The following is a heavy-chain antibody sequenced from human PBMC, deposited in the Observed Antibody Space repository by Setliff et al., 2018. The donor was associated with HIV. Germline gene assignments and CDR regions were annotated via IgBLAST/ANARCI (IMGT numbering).Heavy chain of an antibody. V-gene: IGHV4-39*01. CDR1: GGSISSSSYY. J-gene: IGHJ4*02. Sequence: SETLSLTCTVSGGSISSSSYYWGWIRQPPGKGLEWIGSIYYAGNTYYNPSLKSRATISIDTSRNQFSLKVTSLTAADTAVYYCARHSRTAVPTIDYWGQGTLVTVSS. D-gene: IGHD4-17*01. CDR2: IYYAGNT. CDR3: ARHSRTAVPTIDY.